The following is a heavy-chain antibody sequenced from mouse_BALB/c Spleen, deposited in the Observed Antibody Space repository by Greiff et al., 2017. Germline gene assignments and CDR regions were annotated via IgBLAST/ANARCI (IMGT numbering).Heavy chain of an antibody. D-gene: IGHD4-1*01. V-gene: IGHV7-3*02. CDR3: ARGTGTEGFDY. CDR1: GFTFTDYY. CDR2: IRNKANGYTT. J-gene: IGHJ2*01. Sequence: EVKLVESGGGLVQPGGSLRLSCATSGFTFTDYYMSWVRQPPGKALEWLGFIRNKANGYTTEYSASVKGRFTISRDNSQSILYLQMNTLRAEDSATYYCARGTGTEGFDYWGQGTTLTVSS.